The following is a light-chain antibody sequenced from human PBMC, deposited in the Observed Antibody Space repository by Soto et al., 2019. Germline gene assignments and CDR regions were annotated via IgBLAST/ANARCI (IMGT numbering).Light chain of an antibody. CDR3: GTWDSSLNVVV. CDR2: DNT. J-gene: IGLJ2*01. Sequence: QSVLTQSSSVSAAAGQKVTISCSGSYSNIGSNFVSWYQHFPGSAPKLVIYDNTQRPSGIPDRFSGSKSGSSATLGITGLQTGDEADDYCGTWDSSLNVVVFGGGTKLTVL. CDR1: YSNIGSNF. V-gene: IGLV1-51*01.